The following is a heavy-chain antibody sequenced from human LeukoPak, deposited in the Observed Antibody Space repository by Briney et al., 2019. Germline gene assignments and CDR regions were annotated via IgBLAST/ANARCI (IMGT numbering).Heavy chain of an antibody. CDR2: IIPIFGTT. CDR1: GGTFSSYA. Sequence: SVKVSCKASGGTFSSYAISWVRQAPGQGLEWMGGIIPIFGTTKYAQKFQGRVTITADESTSTAYMELSSLRSEDTALYFCARGGGLQFQSDSMDVWGQGTTVTVSS. CDR3: ARGGGLQFQSDSMDV. V-gene: IGHV1-69*13. J-gene: IGHJ6*02. D-gene: IGHD4-11*01.